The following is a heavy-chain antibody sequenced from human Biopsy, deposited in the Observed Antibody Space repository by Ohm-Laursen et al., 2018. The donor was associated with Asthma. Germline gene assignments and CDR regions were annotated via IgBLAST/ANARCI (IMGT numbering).Heavy chain of an antibody. D-gene: IGHD2-2*01. V-gene: IGHV1-69*13. CDR2: INSVFGTT. J-gene: IGHJ4*02. CDR1: GGTFNTYV. Sequence: GASVKVSCKSLGGTFNTYVIGWVRQAPGQGLEWMGGINSVFGTTTYPQKFQDRVTITADDSTSTVYMELSSLRSEDTAVYYCARKAGSCISRTCYSLDFWGQG. CDR3: ARKAGSCISRTCYSLDF.